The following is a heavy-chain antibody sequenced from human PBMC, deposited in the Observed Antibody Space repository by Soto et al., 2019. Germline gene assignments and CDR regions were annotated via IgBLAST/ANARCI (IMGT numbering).Heavy chain of an antibody. CDR3: VRGAARRPPVTRAFDL. CDR1: GYNFTNHA. J-gene: IGHJ3*01. V-gene: IGHV1-3*01. Sequence: HVEIVQSGAEVKMPGASVNVSCKSSGYNFTNHAMHWVRQAPGQRLEWLGWINAATGNTQYSQRFQDRINIISDTSASTASMELSSLRSEDTAVYDCVRGAARRPPVTRAFDLWGRGTFVTVSS. CDR2: INAATGNT. D-gene: IGHD4-17*01.